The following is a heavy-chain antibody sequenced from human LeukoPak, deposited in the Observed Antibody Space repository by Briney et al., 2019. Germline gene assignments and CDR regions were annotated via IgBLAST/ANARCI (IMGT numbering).Heavy chain of an antibody. CDR3: ARDLGQYYDTSDNWFDP. CDR1: GFIVNTNY. CDR2: IYADGNT. J-gene: IGHJ5*02. V-gene: IGHV3-53*01. Sequence: GGSLRLSCAASGFIVNTNYMTWVRQAPGRGLEWVSFIYADGNTYYADSVKGRFTISRDNAKNTLNLQMNSLRAEDTAVYYCARDLGQYYDTSDNWFDPWGQGTLVTVSS. D-gene: IGHD3-22*01.